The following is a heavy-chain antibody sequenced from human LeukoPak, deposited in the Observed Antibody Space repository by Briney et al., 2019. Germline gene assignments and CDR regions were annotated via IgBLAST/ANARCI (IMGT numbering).Heavy chain of an antibody. CDR2: INPNSGGT. J-gene: IGHJ4*02. D-gene: IGHD6-13*01. V-gene: IGHV1-2*02. CDR1: GYTFTDYY. CDR3: AREKAAADPYHFDY. Sequence: GASVKVSCKASGYTFTDYYMHWVRQAPGQGLQWMGWINPNSGGTNYAQKFQDRVTMTRDTSISTAYMELSRLRSDDTAVYYCAREKAAADPYHFDYWGQGTLVTVSS.